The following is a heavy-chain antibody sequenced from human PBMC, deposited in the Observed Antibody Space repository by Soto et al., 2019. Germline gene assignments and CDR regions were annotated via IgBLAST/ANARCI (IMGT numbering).Heavy chain of an antibody. D-gene: IGHD2-8*02. CDR3: ATSGLGTGRYFFHD. J-gene: IGHJ4*02. CDR1: GFTSSSCA. CDR2: ISASGGST. Sequence: EVQLLDSGGGLVQPGGSLRLSCVASGFTSSSCAMRWVRQAPGKGLEWVSGISASGGSTYYADSVKGRFTISRDNSKNTLYLQMNSLRAEDAAVYDCATSGLGTGRYFFHDWGQGTLVTVSS. V-gene: IGHV3-23*01.